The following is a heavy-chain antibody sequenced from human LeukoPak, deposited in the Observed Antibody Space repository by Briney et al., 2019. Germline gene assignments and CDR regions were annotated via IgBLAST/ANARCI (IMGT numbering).Heavy chain of an antibody. Sequence: ASVKVSCKASGYTFTSYGISWVRQAPGQGLERMGWISAYNGNTNYAQKLQGRVTMTTDTSTSTAYMELRSLRSDDTAIYYCAKSRGIYDNSGWRTFDYWGQGTLVAVSS. CDR3: AKSRGIYDNSGWRTFDY. J-gene: IGHJ4*02. CDR2: ISAYNGNT. D-gene: IGHD6-19*01. V-gene: IGHV1-18*01. CDR1: GYTFTSYG.